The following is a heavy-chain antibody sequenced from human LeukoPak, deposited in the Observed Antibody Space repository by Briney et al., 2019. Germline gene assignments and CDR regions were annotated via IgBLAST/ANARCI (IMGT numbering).Heavy chain of an antibody. V-gene: IGHV4-59*12. CDR2: IYYSGST. Sequence: PSETLSLTCTVSGGSISSYYWSWVRQPPGKGLEWIGYIYYSGSTNYNPSLKSRVTISVDTSKNQFSLKLRPVTAADTAVYYCARDYYDSSGYYYGDAFDIWGQGTMVTVSS. CDR1: GGSISSYY. J-gene: IGHJ3*02. CDR3: ARDYYDSSGYYYGDAFDI. D-gene: IGHD3-22*01.